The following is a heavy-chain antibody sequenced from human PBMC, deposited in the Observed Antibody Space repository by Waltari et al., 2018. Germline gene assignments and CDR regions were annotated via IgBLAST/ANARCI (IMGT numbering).Heavy chain of an antibody. V-gene: IGHV3-33*01. D-gene: IGHD6-13*01. CDR1: GFTFSSYG. J-gene: IGHJ4*02. Sequence: QVQLVESGGGVVQPGRSLRLSCAASGFTFSSYGMHWLRQAPGKGLEWVAVIWYDGSNKYYADSVKGRFTISRDNSKNTLYLQMNSLRAEDTAVYYCAREQQQLVYYFDYWGQGTLVTVPS. CDR2: IWYDGSNK. CDR3: AREQQQLVYYFDY.